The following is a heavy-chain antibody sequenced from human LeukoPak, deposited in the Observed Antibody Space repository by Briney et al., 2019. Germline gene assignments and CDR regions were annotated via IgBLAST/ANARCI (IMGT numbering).Heavy chain of an antibody. V-gene: IGHV1-18*04. J-gene: IGHJ6*03. CDR3: AKEILGSYYYYYMDV. Sequence: ASVKVSCKASGYTFVTYGISWVRQAPGQGLEWMGRISSYNGNTEYAQKFQGRVTITRNTSISTAYMELSSLRSEDTAVYYCAKEILGSYYYYYMDVWGKGTTVTVSS. CDR2: ISSYNGNT. D-gene: IGHD1-26*01. CDR1: GYTFVTYG.